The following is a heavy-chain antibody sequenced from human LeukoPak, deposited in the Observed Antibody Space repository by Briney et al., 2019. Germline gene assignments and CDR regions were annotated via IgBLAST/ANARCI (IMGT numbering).Heavy chain of an antibody. CDR1: GFTFSDYY. CDR2: ISSSSSYT. Sequence: GGSLRLSCAASGFTFSDYYMSWIRQAPGKGLEWVSYISSSSSYTNYADSVKGRFTISRDNAKNSLYLQMNSLRAEDTAVYYCARDQGYSYGDDLFDYWGQGTLVTVSS. J-gene: IGHJ4*02. CDR3: ARDQGYSYGDDLFDY. V-gene: IGHV3-11*06. D-gene: IGHD5-18*01.